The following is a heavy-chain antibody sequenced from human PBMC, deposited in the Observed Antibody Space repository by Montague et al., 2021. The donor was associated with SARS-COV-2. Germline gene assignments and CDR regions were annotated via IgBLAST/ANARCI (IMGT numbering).Heavy chain of an antibody. CDR3: ARGTLSVKMAVVVFLGGIYYFDS. J-gene: IGHJ4*02. V-gene: IGHV4-34*01. CDR2: STHRGST. CDR1: GGSFSKYY. D-gene: IGHD3-16*01. Sequence: SETLSLTCAVYGGSFSKYYWSWIRQPPGKGLEWIGESTHRGSTXXXPSXXXRVTVSVDTSKNQFSLNLKSVTAADTAVYYCARGTLSVKMAVVVFLGGIYYFDSWGQGTLVAVSS.